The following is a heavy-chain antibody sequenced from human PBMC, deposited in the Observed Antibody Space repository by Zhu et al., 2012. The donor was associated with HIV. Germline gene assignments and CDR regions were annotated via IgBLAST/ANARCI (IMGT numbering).Heavy chain of an antibody. CDR1: GGSISSHY. D-gene: IGHD3-10*01. J-gene: IGHJ2*01. V-gene: IGHV4-59*11. CDR3: ARGRRVPMVRGVGWYFDL. CDR2: IYYSGST. Sequence: QVHLQESGPGLVKPSETLSLTCTVSGGSISSHYWSWIRQPPGKGLEWIGYIYYSGSTNYNPSLKSRVTISVDTSKNQFSLKLSSVTAADTAVYYCARGRRVPMVRGVGWYFDLWGRGTLVTVSS.